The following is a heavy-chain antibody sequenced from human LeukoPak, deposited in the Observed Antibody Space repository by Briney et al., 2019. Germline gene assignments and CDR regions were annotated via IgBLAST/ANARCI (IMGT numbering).Heavy chain of an antibody. D-gene: IGHD6-13*01. J-gene: IGHJ6*02. CDR1: GFTFSSYA. Sequence: GGSLRLSCAASGFTFSSYAMHCVRQAPGKGLEWVAVISYDGSNKYYADSVKGRFTISRDNSKNTLYLQMNSLRAEDTAVYYCARLTYSSWPHYYYYGMDVWGQGTTVTVSS. CDR2: ISYDGSNK. V-gene: IGHV3-30*04. CDR3: ARLTYSSWPHYYYYGMDV.